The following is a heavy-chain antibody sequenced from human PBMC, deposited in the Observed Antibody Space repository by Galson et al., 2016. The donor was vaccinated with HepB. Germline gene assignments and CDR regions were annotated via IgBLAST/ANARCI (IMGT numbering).Heavy chain of an antibody. CDR2: ISHDGSNK. CDR1: GFTFSTYA. D-gene: IGHD3-16*01. V-gene: IGHV3-30-3*01. J-gene: IGHJ6*02. Sequence: SLRLSCAVSGFTFSTYAMHWVRQSPGKGLEWVAVISHDGSNKFYADSVKGRFTISRDSSKNTLFLQMNSLRAEDTAIFYCSRDHWASGMDVWGQGTTVTVS. CDR3: SRDHWASGMDV.